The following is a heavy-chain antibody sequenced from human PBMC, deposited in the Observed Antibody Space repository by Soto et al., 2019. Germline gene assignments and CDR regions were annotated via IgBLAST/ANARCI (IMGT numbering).Heavy chain of an antibody. CDR3: ARETYRGFYFDF. Sequence: GGSLRLSCAASGFTFTDYWTHWVRQAPGKGLVWVSRINTDGSRTSYADSVTGRFTISRDNAKNTLYLQMNSLRVEDTALYYCARETYRGFYFDFWGQGIPVTVSS. CDR2: INTDGSRT. CDR1: GFTFTDYW. V-gene: IGHV3-74*01. D-gene: IGHD4-4*01. J-gene: IGHJ4*02.